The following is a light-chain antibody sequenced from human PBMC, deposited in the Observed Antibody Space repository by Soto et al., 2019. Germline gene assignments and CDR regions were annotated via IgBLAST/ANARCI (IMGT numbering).Light chain of an antibody. CDR3: HQRSNWIT. V-gene: IGKV3-11*01. Sequence: EIVLTQSPATLSLSPGERATLSCRASQSVSTYLAWYQQQPGQAPRLLIYDASNRATGIPARFSGSGSGTAFTLTISSLEPEDFAVYYCHQRSNWITFGQGTRVEIK. J-gene: IGKJ5*01. CDR1: QSVSTY. CDR2: DAS.